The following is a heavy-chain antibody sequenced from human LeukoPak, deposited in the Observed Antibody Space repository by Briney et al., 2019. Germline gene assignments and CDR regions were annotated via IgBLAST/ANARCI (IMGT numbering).Heavy chain of an antibody. CDR1: GFTFSDYC. D-gene: IGHD4-23*01. V-gene: IGHV3-11*06. Sequence: PGGSLRLSCAASGFTFSDYCMTWFRQAPGKGLXXXXYISGGSSYTNFADSVKGRFTISRDNAKNSLYLQMNSLRAEDTAVYYCARVSLLDDGGLGDYWGQGTLVTVSS. CDR2: ISGGSSYT. CDR3: ARVSLLDDGGLGDY. J-gene: IGHJ4*02.